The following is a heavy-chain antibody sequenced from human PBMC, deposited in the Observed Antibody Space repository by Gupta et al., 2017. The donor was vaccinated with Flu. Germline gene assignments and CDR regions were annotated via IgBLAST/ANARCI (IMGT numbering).Heavy chain of an antibody. D-gene: IGHD3-22*01. CDR1: GGSINGYY. CDR2: IYYSGRT. Sequence: QVQLQESGPGLVKPSETLSLTCTVSGGSINGYYCGWIRKPPGKGLEWIGYIYYSGRTKYNPSLKSRVARSVDTSQNHFSLKMNSVTAADTAVYYCARYDSGGYSLEYWGQGTLVTVSS. CDR3: ARYDSGGYSLEY. J-gene: IGHJ4*02. V-gene: IGHV4-59*01.